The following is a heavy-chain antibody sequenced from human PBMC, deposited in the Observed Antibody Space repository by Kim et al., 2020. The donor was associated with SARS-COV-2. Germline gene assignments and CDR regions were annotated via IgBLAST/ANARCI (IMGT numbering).Heavy chain of an antibody. CDR3: ARTLVLSGYYGMDV. D-gene: IGHD3-10*01. Sequence: YADSVKDIFTITRDNSKNTLYLQMNSLRAEDTAVYYCARTLVLSGYYGMDVWGQGTTVTVSS. J-gene: IGHJ6*02. V-gene: IGHV3-33*01.